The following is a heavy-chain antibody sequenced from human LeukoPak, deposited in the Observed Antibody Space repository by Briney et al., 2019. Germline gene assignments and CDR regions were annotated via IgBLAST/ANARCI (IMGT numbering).Heavy chain of an antibody. V-gene: IGHV4-61*01. CDR2: IYYSGST. CDR3: ARVPISTTARGYFGY. J-gene: IGHJ4*02. Sequence: PSETLSLTCTVSAGSVSSGSYYWSWIRQPPGKGLEWIGYIYYSGSTTYNPSLKSRVTMSVDTSKNKFSLKLNSLTAADTAVYYCARVPISTTARGYFGYWGQGTLVTVSS. CDR1: AGSVSSGSYY. D-gene: IGHD4-17*01.